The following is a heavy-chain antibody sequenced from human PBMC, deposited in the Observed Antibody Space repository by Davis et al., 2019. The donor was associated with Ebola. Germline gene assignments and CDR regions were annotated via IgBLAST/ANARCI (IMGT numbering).Heavy chain of an antibody. Sequence: GGSLRPSCPAPGSTFSVYAMFWVRQAPGTGLEWVAVVSYDGSIEYYAHSVKGPFTISRDNSKNTAFLQMNRLRTEDTAVYYCATDDTYSSAWHSIDFDPRGQGTLVTVSS. CDR3: ATDDTYSSAWHSIDFDP. D-gene: IGHD3-22*01. CDR1: GSTFSVYA. J-gene: IGHJ5*02. CDR2: VSYDGSIE. V-gene: IGHV3-30*03.